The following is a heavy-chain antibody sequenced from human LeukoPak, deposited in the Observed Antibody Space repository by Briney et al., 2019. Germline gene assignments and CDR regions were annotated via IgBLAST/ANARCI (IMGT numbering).Heavy chain of an antibody. CDR2: FDPEDGET. D-gene: IGHD3-22*01. V-gene: IGHV1-24*01. J-gene: IGHJ1*01. CDR3: APDSYYYDSSGSKYFQH. CDR1: GYTFTSYG. Sequence: VASVKVSCKASGYTFTSYGISWVRQAPGQGLEWMGGFDPEDGETIYAQKFQGRVTMTEDTSTDTAYMELSSLRSEDTAVYYCAPDSYYYDSSGSKYFQHWGQGTLVTVSS.